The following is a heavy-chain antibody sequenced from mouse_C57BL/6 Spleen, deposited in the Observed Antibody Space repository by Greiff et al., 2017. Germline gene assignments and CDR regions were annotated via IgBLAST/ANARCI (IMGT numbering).Heavy chain of an antibody. CDR2: IYPRGGNT. Sequence: QVHVKQSGAELAWPEASVKLSCKASGYTFTSSGIRWVKQRTGKGLEWIGEIYPRGGNTYYNDKFKGKATLTAAISSSIAYMELRSLTSADSAVYFCGRSEYDYADGRYYYAMDYWGQGTSVTVYS. D-gene: IGHD2-4*01. CDR3: GRSEYDYADGRYYYAMDY. V-gene: IGHV1-81*01. J-gene: IGHJ4*01. CDR1: GYTFTSSG.